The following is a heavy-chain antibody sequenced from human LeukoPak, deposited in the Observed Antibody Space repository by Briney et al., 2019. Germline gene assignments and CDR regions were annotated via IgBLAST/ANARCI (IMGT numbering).Heavy chain of an antibody. V-gene: IGHV4-59*01. J-gene: IGHJ6*02. CDR1: GGSISNYY. Sequence: SETLSLTCTVSGGSISNYYWSWIRQPPGKGLEWIGYIYYSGSTNYNPSLKSRVTISVDTSKNQFSLKLSSVTAADTAVYYCARFMTTVVPYYYGMDVWGQGTTVTVSS. D-gene: IGHD4-23*01. CDR3: ARFMTTVVPYYYGMDV. CDR2: IYYSGST.